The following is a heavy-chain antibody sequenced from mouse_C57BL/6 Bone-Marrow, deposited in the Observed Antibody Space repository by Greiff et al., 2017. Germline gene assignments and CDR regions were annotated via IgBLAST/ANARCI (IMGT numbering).Heavy chain of an antibody. J-gene: IGHJ2*01. Sequence: EVQGVESGGGLVQPGGSLKLSCAASGFTFSDYYMYWVRQTPEKRLEWVAYISNGGGSTYYPDTVKGRFTISRDNAKNTLYLQMSRLKSEDTAMYYCARLYYYPYCFDYWGQGTTLTVSS. D-gene: IGHD1-1*02. CDR1: GFTFSDYY. V-gene: IGHV5-12*01. CDR2: ISNGGGST. CDR3: ARLYYYPYCFDY.